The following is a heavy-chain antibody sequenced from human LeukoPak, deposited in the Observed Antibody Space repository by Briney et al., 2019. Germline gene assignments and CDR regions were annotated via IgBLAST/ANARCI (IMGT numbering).Heavy chain of an antibody. D-gene: IGHD5-12*01. CDR3: ARDSGSDWWDH. V-gene: IGHV1-3*01. CDR2: INAGNGNT. J-gene: IGHJ5*02. Sequence: ASVKVSCKAFEYTFTSYTMHWVRQAPEQRLEWMGWINAGNGNTKYSEKFQGRVIITRDTSASTAYMELSSLRSEDTAVYYCARDSGSDWWDHWGQGTLVTVSS. CDR1: EYTFTSYT.